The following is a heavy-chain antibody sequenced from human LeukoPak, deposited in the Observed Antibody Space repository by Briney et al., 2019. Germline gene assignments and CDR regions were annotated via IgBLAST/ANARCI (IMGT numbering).Heavy chain of an antibody. J-gene: IGHJ3*01. CDR1: GASLTSYY. CDR3: ASLEQDYGDPGDAFDV. V-gene: IGHV4-4*07. Sequence: PSETLSLTSTLSGASLTSYYWSWIRHPAEKGLEWIGRIYTSGSTNYHPSLKRRATMSVDTSKNQFSWKLTSVTAADTAVYYCASLEQDYGDPGDAFDVGGRGTMVSISS. D-gene: IGHD4-17*01. CDR2: IYTSGST.